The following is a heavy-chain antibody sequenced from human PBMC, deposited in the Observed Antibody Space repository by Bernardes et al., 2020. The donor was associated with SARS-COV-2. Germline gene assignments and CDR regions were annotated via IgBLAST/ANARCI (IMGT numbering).Heavy chain of an antibody. CDR1: GFTFSYFG. J-gene: IGHJ4*02. CDR3: ARDHDTSSRYSQFDY. CDR2: IWFNGRDE. D-gene: IGHD3-22*01. V-gene: IGHV3-33*01. Sequence: GSLRLSCAASGFTFSYFGIHWVRQAPGKGLEWVAVIWFNGRDEYYADSVKGRFTVSRDNSKNMVYLQMNNLRAEDTAVYYCARDHDTSSRYSQFDYWGQGTLVTVSS.